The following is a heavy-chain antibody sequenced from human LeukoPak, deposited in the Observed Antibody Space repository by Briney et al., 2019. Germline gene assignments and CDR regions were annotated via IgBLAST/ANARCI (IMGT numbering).Heavy chain of an antibody. CDR3: ARDHYYSPYYYDSSGYPGGFDY. CDR2: IYYSGST. J-gene: IGHJ4*02. V-gene: IGHV4-59*01. D-gene: IGHD3-22*01. Sequence: PSESLSLSCTVSGGSISSYYWGWIRQPPGKGLEWVGYIYYSGSTNYNPSLKSRVTISVDTSKNQFSLKLSSVTAADTAVYYCARDHYYSPYYYDSSGYPGGFDYWGQGTLVTAS. CDR1: GGSISSYY.